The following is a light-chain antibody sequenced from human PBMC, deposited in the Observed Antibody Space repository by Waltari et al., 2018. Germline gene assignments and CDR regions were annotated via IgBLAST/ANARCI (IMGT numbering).Light chain of an antibody. CDR1: STDLASYNL. CDR2: EAT. Sequence: QSALSQPASVSGSPGQSLTITCTGASTDLASYNLVAWYQTPPTRAPKLTLYEATKRPSGIAERFSGAKSGATASLRISGLQADDEADYYCCSYTGSSTSYGCGGGTKVTVL. V-gene: IGLV2-23*01. J-gene: IGLJ1*01. CDR3: CSYTGSSTSYG.